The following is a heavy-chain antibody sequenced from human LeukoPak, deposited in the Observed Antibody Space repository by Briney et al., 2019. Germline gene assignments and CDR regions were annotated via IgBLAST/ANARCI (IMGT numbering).Heavy chain of an antibody. J-gene: IGHJ6*03. D-gene: IGHD6-19*01. Sequence: SGGSLRLSCAASGFTFSLYWMSWVRQAPGKGLEWVANIKQDGSEKYYVDSVKGRFAISRDNAKSSLYLQMNSVRAEDTAVYYCARGSTGWYSYSYYMDVWGKGTTVTISS. V-gene: IGHV3-7*01. CDR2: IKQDGSEK. CDR3: ARGSTGWYSYSYYMDV. CDR1: GFTFSLYW.